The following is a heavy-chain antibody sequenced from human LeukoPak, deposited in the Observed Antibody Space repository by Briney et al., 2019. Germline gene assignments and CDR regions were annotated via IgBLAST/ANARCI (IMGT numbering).Heavy chain of an antibody. V-gene: IGHV1-2*02. Sequence: ASVTVSCKASGYTFTVYYMHWVRQAPGQGLEWMGWLNPNSGGTNYAQKLQGRVTMTRDTSISTAYMELNRLRSDDTAVYYCATSGYSDSGYFDCWGQGTLVTVSA. CDR1: GYTFTVYY. CDR2: LNPNSGGT. CDR3: ATSGYSDSGYFDC. J-gene: IGHJ4*02. D-gene: IGHD5-12*01.